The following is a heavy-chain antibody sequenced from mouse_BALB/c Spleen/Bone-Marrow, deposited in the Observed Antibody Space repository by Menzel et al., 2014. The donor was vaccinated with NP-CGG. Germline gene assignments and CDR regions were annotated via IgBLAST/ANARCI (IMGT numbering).Heavy chain of an antibody. V-gene: IGHV14-3*02. CDR1: GFNIKDTY. Sequence: VQLKHSGTELVKPGASVKLSCTASGFNIKDTYMHWVKQRPEQGLEWIGRIDPANGNTKYDPKFQGKATITADTSSNTADLQLSSLTSEDTAVYYCAHGSTYGYFDYWGQGTTLTVSS. J-gene: IGHJ2*01. CDR3: AHGSTYGYFDY. D-gene: IGHD1-1*01. CDR2: IDPANGNT.